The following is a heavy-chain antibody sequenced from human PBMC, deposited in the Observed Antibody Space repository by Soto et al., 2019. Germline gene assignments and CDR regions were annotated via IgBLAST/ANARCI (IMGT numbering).Heavy chain of an antibody. CDR2: ISSSGSTI. V-gene: IGHV3-48*03. J-gene: IGHJ4*02. D-gene: IGHD6-19*01. CDR3: ARGLSGGWPRGGYLDY. Sequence: PGVSLRLSCAASGFTFSSYEMNWVRQAPGKGLEWVSHISSSGSTIYYADSVKGRVTPSRDNAKNSLYLQMHSLTAEDTALYYCARGLSGGWPRGGYLDYWGQGTLVTVSS. CDR1: GFTFSSYE.